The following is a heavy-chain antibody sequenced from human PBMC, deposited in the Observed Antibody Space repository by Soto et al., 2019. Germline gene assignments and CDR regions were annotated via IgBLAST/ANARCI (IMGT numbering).Heavy chain of an antibody. V-gene: IGHV5-51*01. CDR2: IYPGDSDT. Sequence: GESLKISCKGSGYSFTSYWIGWVRQIPGKGLEWMGIIYPGDSDTRYSPSFQGQVTISADKSISTAYLQWSSLKASDTAMYYCARFTTASSPSYYYGTEVWGQRTTVTASS. CDR1: GYSFTSYW. D-gene: IGHD3-22*01. J-gene: IGHJ6*02. CDR3: ARFTTASSPSYYYGTEV.